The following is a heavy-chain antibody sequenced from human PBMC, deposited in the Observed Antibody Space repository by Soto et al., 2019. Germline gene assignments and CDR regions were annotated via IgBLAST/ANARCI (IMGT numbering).Heavy chain of an antibody. D-gene: IGHD3-10*01. Sequence: EVQLLESGGGLVQPGGSLRLSCEASGFTFTNYGMSWLRQAPGKGLEWLATVSIGSDNLHYADSVKGRFTISRDNSRNTLYLQMSRLRAKAAHVYDCANDCCGEAFFAYWGRGTLVPVSS. J-gene: IGHJ4*02. CDR1: GFTFTNYG. V-gene: IGHV3-23*01. CDR3: ANDCCGEAFFAY. CDR2: VSIGSDNL.